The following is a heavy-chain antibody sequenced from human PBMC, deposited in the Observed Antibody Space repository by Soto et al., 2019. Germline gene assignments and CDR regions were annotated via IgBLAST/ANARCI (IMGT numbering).Heavy chain of an antibody. CDR1: GGSFSGYY. J-gene: IGHJ3*02. CDR3: ARLKTGTTSGAFDI. V-gene: IGHV4-34*01. Sequence: SETLSLTCSVYGGSFSGYYWSWIRQPPGKGLEWIGEINHSGSTNYNPSLKSRVTISVDTSKNQFSLKLSSVTAADTAVYYCARLKTGTTSGAFDIWGQGTMVTVSS. CDR2: INHSGST. D-gene: IGHD1-1*01.